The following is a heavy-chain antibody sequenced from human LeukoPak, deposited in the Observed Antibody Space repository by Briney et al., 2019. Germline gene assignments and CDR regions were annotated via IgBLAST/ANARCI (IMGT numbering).Heavy chain of an antibody. J-gene: IGHJ4*02. V-gene: IGHV3-74*01. Sequence: EGSLRLSCAASGFTFGSYWMHWVRQAPGKGLVWVSRINTDGTSTSYADSVKGRFTISRDNSKNTLYLQMNSLRAEDTAVYYCAKDRATSAAAGTDYFDYWGQGTLVTVSS. CDR1: GFTFGSYW. D-gene: IGHD6-13*01. CDR2: INTDGTST. CDR3: AKDRATSAAAGTDYFDY.